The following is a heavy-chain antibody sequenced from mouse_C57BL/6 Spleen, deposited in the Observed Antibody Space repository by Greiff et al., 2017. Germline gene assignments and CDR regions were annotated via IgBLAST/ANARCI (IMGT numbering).Heavy chain of an antibody. V-gene: IGHV1-53*01. D-gene: IGHD4-1*02. Sequence: QVQLKQPGTELVKPEASVKLSCEASGYTFTSYWMHWVQQTPGQGLEWIGNINPSNGGTNYNEKFKSKATLTVYKYSSTAYMQLSSLTSEDSAVYYCARGNWDGFAYWGQGTLVTVSA. CDR1: GYTFTSYW. CDR2: INPSNGGT. CDR3: ARGNWDGFAY. J-gene: IGHJ3*01.